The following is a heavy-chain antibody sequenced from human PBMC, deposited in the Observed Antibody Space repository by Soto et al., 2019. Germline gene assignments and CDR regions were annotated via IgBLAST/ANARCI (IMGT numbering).Heavy chain of an antibody. Sequence: EEQLVESGGGLVQPGGSLRLSCVASGFILSGYDMHWVRQATGEGLEWVSAIGTAGDAYYSGSVKGRFTISRGNAENSVYLQMNSLRAGDTAVYYCARAGYDSSGYYFYAMDVWGPGTTVTVSS. CDR3: ARAGYDSSGYYFYAMDV. V-gene: IGHV3-13*01. D-gene: IGHD3-22*01. CDR1: GFILSGYD. CDR2: IGTAGDA. J-gene: IGHJ6*02.